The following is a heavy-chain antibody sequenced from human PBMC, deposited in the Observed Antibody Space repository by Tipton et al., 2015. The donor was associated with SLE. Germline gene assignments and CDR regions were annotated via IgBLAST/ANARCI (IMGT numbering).Heavy chain of an antibody. V-gene: IGHV4-34*01. J-gene: IGHJ5*02. CDR3: AGYSSSDLSGFDP. D-gene: IGHD6-6*01. CDR1: GGSFSGYY. CDR2: INHSGST. Sequence: TLSLTCAVYGGSFSGYYWSWIRQPQGPGLEWIGEINHSGSTSYNPSLKRRLTISVNTSKNLSSRMLSDVPAADTAVYYCAGYSSSDLSGFDPGGQGTLVAVSS.